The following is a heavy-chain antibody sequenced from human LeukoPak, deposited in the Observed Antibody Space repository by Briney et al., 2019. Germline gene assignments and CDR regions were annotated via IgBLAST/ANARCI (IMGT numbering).Heavy chain of an antibody. J-gene: IGHJ4*02. CDR2: IYYSGST. D-gene: IGHD2/OR15-2a*01. V-gene: IGHV4-59*08. CDR3: ARLISARIDY. Sequence: PSETLSLTCTVSGGSISSYYWSWIRQPPGKGLEWIGYIYYSGSTNYNPSLKSRLTISVDTSKNQFSLKLSSVTAADTAVYYCARLISARIDYWGQGTLVPVSS. CDR1: GGSISSYY.